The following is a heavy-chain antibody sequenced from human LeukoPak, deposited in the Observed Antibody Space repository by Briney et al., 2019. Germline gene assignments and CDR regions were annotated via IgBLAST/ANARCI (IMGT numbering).Heavy chain of an antibody. CDR1: GFTFSSYW. J-gene: IGHJ4*02. Sequence: GGSLRLSCAASGFTFSSYWMHWVRQAPGKGLVWVSRINSDGSSTSYADSVKGRFTISRGNAKNSLYLQMNSLRDEDTAVYYCATDLSRDGYNLPFDYWGQGTLVTVSS. D-gene: IGHD5-24*01. CDR2: INSDGSST. V-gene: IGHV3-74*01. CDR3: ATDLSRDGYNLPFDY.